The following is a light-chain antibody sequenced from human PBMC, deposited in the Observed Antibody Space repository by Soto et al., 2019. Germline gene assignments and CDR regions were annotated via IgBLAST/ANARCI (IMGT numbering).Light chain of an antibody. CDR1: SSDVGAYIY. V-gene: IGLV2-14*01. CDR2: EVT. Sequence: QSVLTQPASVSGSPGQSITISCTGTSSDVGAYIYVSWYQHHPGKAPKVMIYEVTNRPSGVSDRFSGSKSGNTASLTISGLQAEDEADYYGCSYTSSRTYVFGTGTKVTVL. J-gene: IGLJ1*01. CDR3: CSYTSSRTYV.